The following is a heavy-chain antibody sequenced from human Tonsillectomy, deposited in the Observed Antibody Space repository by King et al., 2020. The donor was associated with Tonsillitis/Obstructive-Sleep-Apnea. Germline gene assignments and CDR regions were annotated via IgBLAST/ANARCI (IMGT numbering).Heavy chain of an antibody. Sequence: VQLVESGGGVVQPGRSMRLSCAASGFTFSTYGMHWVRQAPGKGLEWVAVIWYDGSNKYYADSVKGRFTISRDNSKNTLYVQMNSLRAEDTAVYYCARDREETHHWFDPWGQGTLVTVSS. J-gene: IGHJ5*02. CDR1: GFTFSTYG. CDR3: ARDREETHHWFDP. D-gene: IGHD1-26*01. V-gene: IGHV3-33*01. CDR2: IWYDGSNK.